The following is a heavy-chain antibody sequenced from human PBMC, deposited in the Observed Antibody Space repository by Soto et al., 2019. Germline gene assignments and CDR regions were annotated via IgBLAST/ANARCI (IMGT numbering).Heavy chain of an antibody. D-gene: IGHD1-26*01. J-gene: IGHJ4*02. CDR2: MNPNSGNT. V-gene: IGHV1-8*01. CDR3: ARYESYKDIQSRARAICHGV. CDR1: GYNFTNYD. Sequence: ASANVSCKASGYNFTNYDINWVRQATGQGLEWMGWMNPNSGNTRYAQKFQGRVTMTRNTSISTAYMELSSLKSDDTAVYYCARYESYKDIQSRARAICHGVWGEGTLLTV.